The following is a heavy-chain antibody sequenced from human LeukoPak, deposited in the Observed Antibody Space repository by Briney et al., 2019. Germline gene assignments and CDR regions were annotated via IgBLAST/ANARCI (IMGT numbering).Heavy chain of an antibody. V-gene: IGHV3-7*03. CDR1: GFTLSSFW. CDR2: IKQDGSEK. CDR3: ARDNPPDY. Sequence: GGSLRLSCVASGFTLSSFWMSWVGQAPGKGMEWVANIKQDGSEKSYVESVRGRFTISRDNAKNSLYLQLNSLRAEDTALYYCARDNPPDYWGQGTLVTVSS. J-gene: IGHJ4*02.